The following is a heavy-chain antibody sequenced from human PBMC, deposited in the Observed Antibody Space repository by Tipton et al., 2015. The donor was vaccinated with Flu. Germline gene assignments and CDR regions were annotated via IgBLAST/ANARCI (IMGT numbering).Heavy chain of an antibody. CDR3: ASTNYYDAASFDY. V-gene: IGHV5-51*01. J-gene: IGHJ4*02. CDR1: GYSFTNYW. CDR2: IFPGDSDT. D-gene: IGHD3-22*01. Sequence: VQLVQSGAEVKKPGESLKLSCKTSGYSFTNYWIGWVRQKPGKGLEWMGIIFPGDSDTRYSPSFEGQVTISADKSISTAYLQWSSLKASDTAMYYRASTNYYDAASFDYWGQGTLVTVSS.